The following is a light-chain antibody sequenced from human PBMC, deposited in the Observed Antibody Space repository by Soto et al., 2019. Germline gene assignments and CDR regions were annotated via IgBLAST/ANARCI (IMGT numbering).Light chain of an antibody. Sequence: QSVLTQPASVSGSPGQSISISCTGTSSDVGNYNLVSWYQQHPGKAPKVMIYEVSQRPSGVSNRFSASKSGSTASLTISGLQAEDEADYYCCSYAGNRTYVFGSGTKVTVL. V-gene: IGLV2-23*02. CDR2: EVS. CDR1: SSDVGNYNL. CDR3: CSYAGNRTYV. J-gene: IGLJ1*01.